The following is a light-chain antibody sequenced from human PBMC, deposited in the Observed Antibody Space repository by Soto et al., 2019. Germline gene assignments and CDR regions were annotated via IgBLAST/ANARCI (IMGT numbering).Light chain of an antibody. CDR3: QSYDSSLSGYV. J-gene: IGLJ1*01. CDR1: NSNIGNNY. CDR2: ANT. V-gene: IGLV1-40*01. Sequence: QSVLTQPPSVSAAPGQKVTISCSGSNSNIGNNYVSWYQQVPGTAPKLLIYANTNRPSGVPDRFSGSKSGTSASLAITGLQAEDEADYHCQSYDSSLSGYVFGTGTKVTVL.